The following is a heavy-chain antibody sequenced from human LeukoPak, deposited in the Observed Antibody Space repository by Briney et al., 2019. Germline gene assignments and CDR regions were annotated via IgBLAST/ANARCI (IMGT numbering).Heavy chain of an antibody. CDR3: TRGWKWFDY. CDR2: IRSKAYGGTT. D-gene: IGHD1-1*01. V-gene: IGHV3-49*04. CDR1: GFTFGDYT. J-gene: IGHJ4*02. Sequence: GGSLRLSCTTSGFTFGDYTMSWVRQAPGKGLEWVGFIRSKAYGGTTEYAASVKGRFTISRDDSKSIANLQMNSLKTEDTAVYYCTRGWKWFDYWGQGTLVTVTS.